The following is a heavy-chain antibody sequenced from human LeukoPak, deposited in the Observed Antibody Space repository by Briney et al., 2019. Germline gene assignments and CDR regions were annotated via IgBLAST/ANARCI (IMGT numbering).Heavy chain of an antibody. V-gene: IGHV4-34*01. CDR2: INESGST. CDR1: GGPFSHYY. J-gene: IGHJ6*02. Sequence: SETLSLTCTVSGGPFSHYYWTWIRQPPGKGLERIGEINESGSTNYDPSLKSRVTISVDASKNHFSLNLTSVTAADTAVYYCASRIGRYLYYFGMDVWGQGTTVTVSS. D-gene: IGHD1-26*01. CDR3: ASRIGRYLYYFGMDV.